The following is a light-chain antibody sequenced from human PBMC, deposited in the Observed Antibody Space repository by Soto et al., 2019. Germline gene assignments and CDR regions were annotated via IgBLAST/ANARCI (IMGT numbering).Light chain of an antibody. CDR2: AAS. Sequence: DIQLTQSPSFLSASVGDRVTITCRASQGISSYLAWYQQKPGKAPKLLIYAASTLQSGVPSRFSGSGSGTEFTLTIGSLQPEDFATYYCQQLNSYSITFGQGTRLEIK. CDR3: QQLNSYSIT. CDR1: QGISSY. V-gene: IGKV1-9*01. J-gene: IGKJ5*01.